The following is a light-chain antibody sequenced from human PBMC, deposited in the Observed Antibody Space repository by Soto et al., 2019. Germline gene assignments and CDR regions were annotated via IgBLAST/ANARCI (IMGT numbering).Light chain of an antibody. Sequence: EIVLTQSPGTLSLSPGERATLSCRASQSVSSSYLAWYQQKPGQAPRLLIYGASSRAPGIPDRFSGSGSETDFTLTITRLESEDFAVYSCHQYGSSPWTFGQGTKVEIK. V-gene: IGKV3-20*01. CDR1: QSVSSSY. CDR2: GAS. J-gene: IGKJ1*01. CDR3: HQYGSSPWT.